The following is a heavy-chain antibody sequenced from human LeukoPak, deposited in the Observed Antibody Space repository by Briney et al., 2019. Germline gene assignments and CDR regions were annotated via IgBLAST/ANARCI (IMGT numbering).Heavy chain of an antibody. Sequence: ASVKVSCKASGYTFTNYAMNWVRQAPGQGLEWMGWISAYNGNTELAQKSQGRVTLATDASTSTAYVEPRSLTSDDTAVYFCARGGSRSRRGDDAFDIWGQGTMVTVSS. CDR3: ARGGSRSRRGDDAFDI. J-gene: IGHJ3*02. D-gene: IGHD3-10*01. V-gene: IGHV1-18*01. CDR2: ISAYNGNT. CDR1: GYTFTNYA.